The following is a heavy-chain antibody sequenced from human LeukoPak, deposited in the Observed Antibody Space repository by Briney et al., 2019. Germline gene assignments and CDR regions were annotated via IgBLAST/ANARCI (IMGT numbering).Heavy chain of an antibody. V-gene: IGHV1-18*01. CDR3: AGYYYDSSGYYPDYFDY. Sequence: ASVKGSCKASGYAFTSYGISWVRQAPGQGLEWMGWISAYNGNTNYAQKLQGRVTMTTDTSTSTAYMELRSLRSDDTAVYYCAGYYYDSSGYYPDYFDYWGQGTLVTVSS. D-gene: IGHD3-22*01. J-gene: IGHJ4*02. CDR1: GYAFTSYG. CDR2: ISAYNGNT.